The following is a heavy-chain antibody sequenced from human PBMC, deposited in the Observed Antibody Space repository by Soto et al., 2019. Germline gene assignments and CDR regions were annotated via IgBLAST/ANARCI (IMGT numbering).Heavy chain of an antibody. CDR3: AKTAQSSSWYLDDFYI. D-gene: IGHD6-13*01. V-gene: IGHV3-23*01. Sequence: EVQLLESGGGLVQPGGSLRLSCAASGFTFSSYAMSWVRQAPGKGLEWVSAISGSGGSTYYADSVKGRFTISRDNSKNTLYLQMSSRRAEDTAVYYCAKTAQSSSWYLDDFYISGQGTMVTVPS. J-gene: IGHJ3*02. CDR2: ISGSGGST. CDR1: GFTFSSYA.